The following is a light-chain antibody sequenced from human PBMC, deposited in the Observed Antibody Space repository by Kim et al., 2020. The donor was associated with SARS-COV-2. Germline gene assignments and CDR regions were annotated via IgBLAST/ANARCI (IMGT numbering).Light chain of an antibody. Sequence: QSALTQPPSASGSPGQSVTISCAGTSSDIGGYDLVAWYQQHPGKAPKVMIYGVSKRPSGVPDRFSGSKSGNTASLTVSGLQVEDEADYYCSSYASYAGSNIWLFGGGTQLTVL. V-gene: IGLV2-8*01. J-gene: IGLJ2*01. CDR1: SSDIGGYDL. CDR3: SSYASYAGSNIWL. CDR2: GVS.